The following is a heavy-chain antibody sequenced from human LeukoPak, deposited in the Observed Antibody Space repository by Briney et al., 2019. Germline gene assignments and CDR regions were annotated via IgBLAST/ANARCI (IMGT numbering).Heavy chain of an antibody. J-gene: IGHJ3*02. CDR3: ARDANFGYDAFDI. D-gene: IGHD3-10*01. Sequence: GGSLRLSCAASGFTFSSYAMHWVRQAPGKGLEWVAVIWDDGSNKYYADSVRGRFTISRDNSKNTLYLQVNSLRVEDTAIYYCARDANFGYDAFDIWGQGTMVIVSS. CDR2: IWDDGSNK. CDR1: GFTFSSYA. V-gene: IGHV3-33*08.